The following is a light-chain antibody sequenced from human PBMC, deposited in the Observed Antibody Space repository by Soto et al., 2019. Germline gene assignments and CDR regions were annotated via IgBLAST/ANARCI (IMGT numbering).Light chain of an antibody. V-gene: IGLV3-21*02. CDR3: QVWDSSRDHAV. J-gene: IGLJ7*01. Sequence: SYELTQPPSVSVAPGQTARITCGGNNIGSKSVHWYQQKPGQAPVLVVYDDSDRPSGIPERFSSSNSGNTATLTISRVEDEDEAYCYCQVWDSSRDHAVFGGGTQLTVL. CDR2: DDS. CDR1: NIGSKS.